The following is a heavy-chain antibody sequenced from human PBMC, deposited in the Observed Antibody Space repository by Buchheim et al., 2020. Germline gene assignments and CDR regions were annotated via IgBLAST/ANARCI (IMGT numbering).Heavy chain of an antibody. V-gene: IGHV3-23*01. CDR1: GFTFSSYA. CDR3: ANRLFWVGEPNPFDY. CDR2: ISGNGDST. D-gene: IGHD3-10*01. Sequence: EGQLLESGGGLVQPGGSLRLSCAASGFTFSSYAMSWVRQAPGKGLEWVSGISGNGDSTYYADSVKGRFTISRDNSQKTLYLQMSSLRAEDTALYYCANRLFWVGEPNPFDYWGQGTL. J-gene: IGHJ4*02.